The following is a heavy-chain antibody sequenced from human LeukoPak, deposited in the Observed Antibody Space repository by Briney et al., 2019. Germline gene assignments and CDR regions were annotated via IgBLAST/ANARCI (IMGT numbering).Heavy chain of an antibody. CDR3: TRDLTGAQDY. CDR1: GYTFSSYW. CDR2: INTDGSTT. J-gene: IGHJ4*02. Sequence: PGGSLRLSCAASGYTFSSYWMHWVRQVPGKGLVWVSRINTDGSTTSYADSVTGRFTISRDNAKNTLYLQMNSLRAEDTAVYYCTRDLTGAQDYWGQGTLVTVSS. V-gene: IGHV3-74*01. D-gene: IGHD7-27*01.